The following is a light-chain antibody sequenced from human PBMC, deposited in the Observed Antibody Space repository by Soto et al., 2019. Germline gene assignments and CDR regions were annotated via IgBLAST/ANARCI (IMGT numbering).Light chain of an antibody. CDR3: QQYRNWPRT. V-gene: IGKV3D-15*01. Sequence: DIVMTQSPGTLSLSPGERATLSCRASQSISSNYLAWYQQKPGQSPRLLIYGASSRATGIPDRFSGRGSGTEFTLTINNLQSEDFAVYYCQQYRNWPRTFGQGTKVDIK. CDR1: QSISSN. CDR2: GAS. J-gene: IGKJ1*01.